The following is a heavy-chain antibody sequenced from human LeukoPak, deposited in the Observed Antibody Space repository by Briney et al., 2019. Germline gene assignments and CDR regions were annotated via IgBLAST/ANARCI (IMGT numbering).Heavy chain of an antibody. J-gene: IGHJ4*02. CDR2: INSDGSST. D-gene: IGHD4-17*01. CDR1: GFTFSSYW. V-gene: IGHV3-74*01. CDR3: TKAVDYGDYWRGLDF. Sequence: PGGSLRLSCAASGFTFSSYWMHWVRQAPGKGLVWVSRINSDGSSTSYADSVKGRFTISRDNAKNSLYLQMDSLRTEDTAFYYCTKAVDYGDYWRGLDFWGQGTLVTVSS.